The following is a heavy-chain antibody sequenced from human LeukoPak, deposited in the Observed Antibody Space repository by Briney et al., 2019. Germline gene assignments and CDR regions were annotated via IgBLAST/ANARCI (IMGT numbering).Heavy chain of an antibody. CDR2: ISSRSDYI. D-gene: IGHD3-10*01. CDR1: GFSFSTYS. J-gene: IGHJ4*02. V-gene: IGHV3-21*01. CDR3: ARVSEFYGSGSFYNEDY. Sequence: GRSLRLSYAASGFSFSTYSMSWVRQAPGKGLEWVSSISSRSDYIYFGDSVKGRFTISRDNAKNSLYLQMNSLRAEDTAVYYCARVSEFYGSGSFYNEDYWGQGTLVTVSS.